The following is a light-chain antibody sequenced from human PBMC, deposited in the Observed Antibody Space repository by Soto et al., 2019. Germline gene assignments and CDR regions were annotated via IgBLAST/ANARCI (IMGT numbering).Light chain of an antibody. CDR2: DAS. V-gene: IGKV3-15*01. CDR3: QQYNNWTIT. Sequence: EILLTQSPATLSVSPGERATLSCGASQSVSGDLAWYHHKTGQAPRLLIYDASTRALDTPARFAGSGDGTELTITISSMKPEDFEVYLCQQYNNWTITFGQGTRLEIK. J-gene: IGKJ5*01. CDR1: QSVSGD.